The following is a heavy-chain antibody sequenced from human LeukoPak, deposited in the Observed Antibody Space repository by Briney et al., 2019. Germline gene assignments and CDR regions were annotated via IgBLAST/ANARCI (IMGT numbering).Heavy chain of an antibody. CDR2: IRYDGSNE. CDR1: GFSFSGYG. J-gene: IGHJ6*03. D-gene: IGHD2-15*01. V-gene: IGHV3-30*02. CDR3: AKVMPPGRIRFYSYYMHV. Sequence: PGGSLRLSCAASGFSFSGYGMHWVRQAPGKGLEWVAFIRYDGSNEYYADSVKGRFTISRDKSKNTLSLQMNGLRVEDTAVYYCAKVMPPGRIRFYSYYMHVWGKGTTVTVSS.